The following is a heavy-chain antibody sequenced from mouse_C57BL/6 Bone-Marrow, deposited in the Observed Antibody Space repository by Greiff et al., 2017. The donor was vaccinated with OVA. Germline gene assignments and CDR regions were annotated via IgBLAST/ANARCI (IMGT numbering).Heavy chain of an antibody. V-gene: IGHV1-55*01. CDR2: IYPGSGST. CDR3: ARSSYYSNFDY. Sequence: QVQLKQSGPELVRPGASVKISCKAPGYTFTSYWITWVKQRPGQGLEWIGDIYPGSGSTNYNEKFKSKATLTVDTSSSTAYMQLSSLTSEDSAVYYCARSSYYSNFDYWGQGTTLTVSS. D-gene: IGHD2-5*01. CDR1: GYTFTSYW. J-gene: IGHJ2*01.